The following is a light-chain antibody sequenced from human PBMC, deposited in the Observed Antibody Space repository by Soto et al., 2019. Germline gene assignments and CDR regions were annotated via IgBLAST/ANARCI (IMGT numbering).Light chain of an antibody. V-gene: IGLV1-40*01. CDR2: GNT. J-gene: IGLJ2*01. CDR3: QSYDSSLSGVI. Sequence: QSVLTQPPSVSGAPGQRVTFSCTGSSSNIGAGYDVQWYQQVPGTAPKLLIYGNTNRPSGVPDRFSGSKSGTSASLAITGLQAGDEADYYCQSYDSSLSGVIFGGGTKLTVL. CDR1: SSNIGAGYD.